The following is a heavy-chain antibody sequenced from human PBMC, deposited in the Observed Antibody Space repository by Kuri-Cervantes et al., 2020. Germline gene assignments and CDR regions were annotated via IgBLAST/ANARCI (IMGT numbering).Heavy chain of an antibody. CDR1: GYTFTSYG. D-gene: IGHD4-17*01. CDR2: ISAYNGNT. CDR3: ARVRRGTTAIEYWYFDL. Sequence: ASVKVSCKASGYTFTSYGISWVRQAPGQGLEWMGWISAYNGNTNYAQKLQGRVTMTTDTSTSTAYMELRSLRSDDTAVYYCARVRRGTTAIEYWYFDLWGRGTLVTVSS. V-gene: IGHV1-18*01. J-gene: IGHJ2*01.